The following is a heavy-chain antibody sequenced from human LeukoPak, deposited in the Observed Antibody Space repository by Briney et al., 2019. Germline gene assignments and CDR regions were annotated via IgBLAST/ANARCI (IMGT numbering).Heavy chain of an antibody. J-gene: IGHJ2*01. D-gene: IGHD3-9*01. CDR3: ARDVPYYDILTGYSKGYFDL. CDR1: GGSISSYY. CDR2: IYYSEST. V-gene: IGHV4-59*01. Sequence: SETRSLTCTVSGGSISSYYWSWTRQPPGKGLEWIGYIYYSESTNYNPSLKSRVTISVDTSKNQFSLKLSSVTAADTAVYYCARDVPYYDILTGYSKGYFDLWGRGTLVTVSS.